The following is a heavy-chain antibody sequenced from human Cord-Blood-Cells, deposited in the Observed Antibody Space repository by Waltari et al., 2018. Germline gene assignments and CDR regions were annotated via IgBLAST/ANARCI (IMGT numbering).Heavy chain of an antibody. J-gene: IGHJ3*02. CDR1: GCTLRSDW. Sequence: EVQLVESGGGLVQPGGSLRLSCAASGCTLRSDWMSWVRQAPGKGLGWVANIKQDGSEKYYVDSVKGRFTISRDNAKNSLYLQMNSLRAEDTAVYYCARVTWNYVAFDIWGQGTMVTVSS. CDR2: IKQDGSEK. CDR3: ARVTWNYVAFDI. V-gene: IGHV3-7*01. D-gene: IGHD1-7*01.